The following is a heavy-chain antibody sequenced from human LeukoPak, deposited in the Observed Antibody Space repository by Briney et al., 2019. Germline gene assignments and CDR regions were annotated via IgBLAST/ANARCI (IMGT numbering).Heavy chain of an antibody. D-gene: IGHD2-15*01. J-gene: IGHJ4*02. V-gene: IGHV3-11*06. CDR1: GFTFSDNY. Sequence: PGGSLRLSCAASGFTFSDNYMSWIGQAPGKGLEWVSYISSSSSYTNYADSVKGRFTISRDNAKNSLYLQMNSLRAEDTAVYYCARDLDVVVVAAVDYWGQGTLVTVSS. CDR2: ISSSSSYT. CDR3: ARDLDVVVVAAVDY.